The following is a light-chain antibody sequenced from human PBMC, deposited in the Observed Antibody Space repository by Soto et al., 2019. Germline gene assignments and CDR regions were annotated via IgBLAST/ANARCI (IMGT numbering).Light chain of an antibody. V-gene: IGKV1-33*01. J-gene: IGKJ4*02. CDR3: QQYDNVPLT. Sequence: DIQMTQSPSSLSASVGDRVTITCQASQDITNDLNWYQQKPGKAPKVLIYEASNLETGVPSRFSGSGSGTDLTFTISSLKPEDIATYFCQQYDNVPLTFGGGTKVEIK. CDR1: QDITND. CDR2: EAS.